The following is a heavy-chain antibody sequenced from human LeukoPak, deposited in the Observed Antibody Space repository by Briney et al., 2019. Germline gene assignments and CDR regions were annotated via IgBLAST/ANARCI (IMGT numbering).Heavy chain of an antibody. CDR3: ARLSYWVFEI. CDR1: GFTFSSYA. D-gene: IGHD2-21*01. Sequence: GGSLRLSCAASGFTFSSYAMSWVRQAPGKGLEWVSAISGSGGSTYYADSVKGRFTISRDNSKNTLYLQMNSVRAEDTSVYFCARLSYWVFEIWGQGTMVTVSS. V-gene: IGHV3-23*01. CDR2: ISGSGGST. J-gene: IGHJ3*02.